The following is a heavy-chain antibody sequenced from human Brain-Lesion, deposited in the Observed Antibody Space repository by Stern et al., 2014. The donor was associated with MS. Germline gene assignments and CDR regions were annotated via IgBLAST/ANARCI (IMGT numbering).Heavy chain of an antibody. V-gene: IGHV1-2*02. CDR2: INTNTGGT. CDR1: GYIFTGYY. J-gene: IGHJ6*02. Sequence: VQLVQSGAEVKKPGASGKVSCKTSGYIFTGYYSHWVRQAPGQGLEWMAWINTNTGGTKYAQKFQGRVTMSRDTSISTAYVELSSLTSDDTAVYYCARDQRGITIFGVVTDYYYLGMDVWGQGTTVTVSS. CDR3: ARDQRGITIFGVVTDYYYLGMDV. D-gene: IGHD3-3*01.